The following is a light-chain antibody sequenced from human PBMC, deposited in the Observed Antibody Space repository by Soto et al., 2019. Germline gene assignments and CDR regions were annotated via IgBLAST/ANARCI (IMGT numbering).Light chain of an antibody. CDR1: IRDDGGYNL. J-gene: IGLJ3*02. CDR3: CSYVDSSWV. Sequence: QSAWPQPASVLGSPGHPIPTPCPGIIRDDGGYNLVSWYQQHPGKAPKLMIYEGSKRPSGVSNRFSASESGNTASLTISGLQAEDEGDYYCCSYVDSSWVFGGGTKLTVL. V-gene: IGLV2-23*01. CDR2: EGS.